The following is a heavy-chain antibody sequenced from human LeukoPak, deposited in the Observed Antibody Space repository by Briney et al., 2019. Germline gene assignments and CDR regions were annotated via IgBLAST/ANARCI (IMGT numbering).Heavy chain of an antibody. CDR2: IKSKTDGGTT. CDR3: TTELAAAIDAFDI. V-gene: IGHV3-15*01. Sequence: GGSLRFSCAASGFTFSNAWMSWVRQAPGKGLEWVGRIKSKTDGGTTDYAAPVKGRFTISRDDSKNTLYLQMNSLKTEDTAVYYCTTELAAAIDAFDIWGQGTMVTVSS. D-gene: IGHD6-13*01. CDR1: GFTFSNAW. J-gene: IGHJ3*02.